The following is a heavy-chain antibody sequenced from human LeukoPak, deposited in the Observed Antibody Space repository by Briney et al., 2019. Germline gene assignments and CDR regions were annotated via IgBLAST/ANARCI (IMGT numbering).Heavy chain of an antibody. D-gene: IGHD1-26*01. J-gene: IGHJ5*02. CDR2: TYYRSKWYN. CDR1: GDSVSTNSAA. V-gene: IGHV6-1*01. CDR3: ARGGSSGNYSWFDP. Sequence: SQTLSLTCAISGDSVSTNSAAWNWIRQSPSRGLEWLGRTYYRSKWYNDYAVSAKSRITINPDTSKNQFSLQLNSVTPEDTAEYYCARGGSSGNYSWFDPWGQGTLVTVSS.